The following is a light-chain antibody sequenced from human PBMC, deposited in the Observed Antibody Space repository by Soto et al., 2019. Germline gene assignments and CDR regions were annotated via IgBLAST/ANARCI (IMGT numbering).Light chain of an antibody. CDR2: VNSDGSH. V-gene: IGLV4-69*01. CDR1: SGHSNYA. Sequence: QLVLTQSPSASASLGASVRLTCTLSSGHSNYAIAWHQQQPEKGPRYLMKVNSDGSHTKGDGIPDRFSGSSSGAERHLTISSLQSEDEADYYCQTWGTGTHVVFGGGTKLTVL. J-gene: IGLJ2*01. CDR3: QTWGTGTHVV.